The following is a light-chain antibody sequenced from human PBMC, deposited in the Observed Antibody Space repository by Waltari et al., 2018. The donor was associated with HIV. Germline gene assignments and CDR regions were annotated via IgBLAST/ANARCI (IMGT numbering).Light chain of an antibody. CDR3: QQYDVWPPLT. J-gene: IGKJ5*01. CDR2: GAS. CDR1: QSVSSN. Sequence: EIVMTQSPATLSVSPGERATLSCRASQSVSSNLAWYQHKPGQDPRLLSYGASTRATGVLARCMCSGSGTDDTLTISSLQYEDFAVYYCQQYDVWPPLTFGQGTRLEIK. V-gene: IGKV3-15*01.